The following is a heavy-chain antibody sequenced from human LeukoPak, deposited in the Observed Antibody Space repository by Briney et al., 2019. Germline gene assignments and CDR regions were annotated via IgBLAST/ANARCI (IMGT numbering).Heavy chain of an antibody. CDR2: IGGSGTDI. Sequence: PGGSLRLSCAASGFTFSSYGMNWVRQAPGKGLEWVSSIGGSGTDIYYADSVKGRFTISRDNAKNSLYLQINSLRDEDTAVYYCARAGYYGGSSNPPGYWGRGTLVTVSS. CDR3: ARAGYYGGSSNPPGY. V-gene: IGHV3-21*01. CDR1: GFTFSSYG. D-gene: IGHD4-23*01. J-gene: IGHJ4*02.